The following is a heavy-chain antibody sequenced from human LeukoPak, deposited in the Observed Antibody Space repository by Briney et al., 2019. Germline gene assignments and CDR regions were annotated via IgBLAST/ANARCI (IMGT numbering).Heavy chain of an antibody. CDR3: ARENYFGSGKPFDC. Sequence: PSETLSLTCTVSGGSISDYYWNWIRQPPGKGLEWIGYISYSGNTNYNPSLKSRVTISVDMSKNQFSLKLSSLTAVDTAVYYCARENYFGSGKPFDCWGQGTLVTVSS. D-gene: IGHD3-10*01. CDR2: ISYSGNT. J-gene: IGHJ4*02. CDR1: GGSISDYY. V-gene: IGHV4-59*01.